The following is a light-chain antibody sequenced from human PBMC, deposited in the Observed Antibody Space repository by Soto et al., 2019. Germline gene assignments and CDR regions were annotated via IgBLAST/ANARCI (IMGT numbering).Light chain of an antibody. CDR1: QSVTNNY. Sequence: EVVLTQSPGTVSLSPGERATLSCRASQSVTNNYLAWYQQKAGQAPRLLIYAASSRATGIPDRFSGSGSGTDFTLSISRLEPEDFAVYYCQQYGTSITWKFGQGTKVEIK. CDR2: AAS. CDR3: QQYGTSITWK. J-gene: IGKJ1*01. V-gene: IGKV3-20*01.